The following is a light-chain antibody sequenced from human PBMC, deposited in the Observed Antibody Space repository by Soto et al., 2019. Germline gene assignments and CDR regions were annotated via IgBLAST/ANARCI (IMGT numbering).Light chain of an antibody. CDR3: QHRSNWTPVYT. CDR1: QSVSSY. J-gene: IGKJ2*01. CDR2: DAS. V-gene: IGKV3-11*01. Sequence: EIVLTQSPATLSLSPGERATLSCRASQSVSSYLVWYQQKPVPDPRLLIYDASNRATAIPARFSGSGSGTDFTLTISIIEPEDFAFSYFQHRSNWTPVYTFGQGTKLEIK.